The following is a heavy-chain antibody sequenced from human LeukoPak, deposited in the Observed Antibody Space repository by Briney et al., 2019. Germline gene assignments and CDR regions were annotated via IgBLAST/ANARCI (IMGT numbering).Heavy chain of an antibody. V-gene: IGHV1-46*01. Sequence: ASVKVSCKASGYTFTSYYMHWGRQAPGQGLEWMGIINPSGGSTSYAQKFQGRVTMTRDTSTSTVYMELSSLRSEDTAVYYCARVLPRYYDSSGFYFDYWGQGTLVTVSS. CDR3: ARVLPRYYDSSGFYFDY. J-gene: IGHJ4*02. CDR2: INPSGGST. CDR1: GYTFTSYY. D-gene: IGHD3-22*01.